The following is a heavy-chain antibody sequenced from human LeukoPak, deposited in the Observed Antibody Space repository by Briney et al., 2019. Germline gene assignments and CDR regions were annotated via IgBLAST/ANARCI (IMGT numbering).Heavy chain of an antibody. CDR3: ARAVITFGAAVAKGFDC. V-gene: IGHV4-59*01. CDR1: GGPFSGYY. CDR2: IYYSGST. D-gene: IGHD3-16*01. J-gene: IGHJ4*02. Sequence: SETLSLTCAVYGGPFSGYYWSWIRQPPGKGLEWIGYIYYSGSTDYNPSLKSRVTMSLDTSKNQFSLNLNSVTAADTAVYYCARAVITFGAAVAKGFDCWGQGTLVTVSS.